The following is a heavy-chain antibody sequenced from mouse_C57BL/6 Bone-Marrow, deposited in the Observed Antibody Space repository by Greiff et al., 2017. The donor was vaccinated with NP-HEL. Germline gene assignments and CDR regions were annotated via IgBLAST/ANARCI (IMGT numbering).Heavy chain of an antibody. CDR1: GYAFTNYL. CDR2: INPGSGGT. J-gene: IGHJ2*01. CDR3: ARSYSKFLDY. Sequence: QVQLQQSGAELVRPGTSVKVSCKASGYAFTNYLIEWVKQRPGQGLEWIGVINPGSGGTNYNEKFKGKATLTADKSSSTAYMQLSSLTSEDSAVYFCARSYSKFLDYWGQGTTLTVSS. D-gene: IGHD2-5*01. V-gene: IGHV1-54*01.